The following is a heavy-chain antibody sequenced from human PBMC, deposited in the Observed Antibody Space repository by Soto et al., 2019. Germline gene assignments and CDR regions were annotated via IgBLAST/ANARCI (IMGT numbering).Heavy chain of an antibody. CDR2: INPKFGDT. D-gene: IGHD3-10*02. CDR3: ARNMDYYYGRGSGNGHGV. Sequence: QVRLVQSGAEVKEPGDSVRVSCEASGYTLTAYHIHWVGQAPGQGLEWMGWINPKFGDTGYAQDFQGRVSMASDMSISTVYMELSRLTSDDTAIYYCARNMDYYYGRGSGNGHGVWGQGTTVTVFS. V-gene: IGHV1-2*02. J-gene: IGHJ6*02. CDR1: GYTLTAYH.